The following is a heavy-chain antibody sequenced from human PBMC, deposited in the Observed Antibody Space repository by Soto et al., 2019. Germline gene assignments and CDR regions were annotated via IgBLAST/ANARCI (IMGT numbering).Heavy chain of an antibody. CDR2: SSHSGST. D-gene: IGHD3-10*01. CDR1: GGSFSGYY. J-gene: IGHJ3*02. CDR3: ARHGLNERFGDEGAFDI. Sequence: SETLSLTCAVYGGSFSGYYWSWIRQPPGKALEWIGESSHSGSTNYNPSLKSRVTISVDTSKNQFSLKLGSVTAADTAVYYCARHGLNERFGDEGAFDISGQGTMVTVSS. V-gene: IGHV4-34*01.